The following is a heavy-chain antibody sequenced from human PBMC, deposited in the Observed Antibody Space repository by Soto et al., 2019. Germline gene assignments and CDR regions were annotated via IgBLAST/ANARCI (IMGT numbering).Heavy chain of an antibody. J-gene: IGHJ4*02. CDR3: ARADYGGDYFDY. V-gene: IGHV3-30-3*01. D-gene: IGHD4-17*01. Sequence: PGGSLRLSCAASGFTFSSYAMHWVRQAPGKGLEWVAVISYDGSNKYYADSVKGRFTISRDNPKNTLYLQMNSLRAEDTAVYYCARADYGGDYFDYWGQGTLVTVSS. CDR1: GFTFSSYA. CDR2: ISYDGSNK.